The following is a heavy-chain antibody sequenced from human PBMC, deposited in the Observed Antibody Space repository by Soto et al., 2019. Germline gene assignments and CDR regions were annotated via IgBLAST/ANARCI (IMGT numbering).Heavy chain of an antibody. J-gene: IGHJ4*02. D-gene: IGHD3-3*01. V-gene: IGHV3-15*01. Sequence: GGSLRLSCAASGFTFSNAWMSWVRQAPGKGLEWVGRIKSKTDGGTTDYAAPVKGRFTISRDDSKNTLYLQMNSLKTEDTAVYYCTTESYYDFWSGYYGSDGDQGTLVTGSS. CDR1: GFTFSNAW. CDR3: TTESYYDFWSGYYGSD. CDR2: IKSKTDGGTT.